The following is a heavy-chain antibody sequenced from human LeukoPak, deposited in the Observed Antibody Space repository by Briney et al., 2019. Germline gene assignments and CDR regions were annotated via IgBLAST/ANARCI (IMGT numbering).Heavy chain of an antibody. D-gene: IGHD3-22*01. CDR3: ARDGMDSSGYYYSYFDY. V-gene: IGHV4-59*01. CDR1: GGSISSYY. CDR2: IYYSGST. J-gene: IGHJ4*02. Sequence: PSETLSLTCTVSGGSISSYYWSWIRQPPGKGLEWIGYIYYSGSTNYNPSLKSRVTISVDTSKNQFSLKLSSVTAADTAVYYCARDGMDSSGYYYSYFDYWGQGTLVTVSS.